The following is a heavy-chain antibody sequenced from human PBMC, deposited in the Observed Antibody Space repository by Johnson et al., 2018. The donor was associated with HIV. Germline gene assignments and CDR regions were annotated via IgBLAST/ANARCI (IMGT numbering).Heavy chain of an antibody. D-gene: IGHD6-13*01. CDR3: AKSERAAAVPDAFDI. J-gene: IGHJ3*02. CDR2: IRYDGSNK. CDR1: GFTFSSYG. Sequence: QVQLVESGGGLVQPGGSLRLSCAASGFTFSSYGMHWVRQAPGKGLEWVAVIRYDGSNKYYADSAKGRLTISRDNSKNTLYLQMNSLRAEDTAVYYCAKSERAAAVPDAFDIWGQGTMVTVSS. V-gene: IGHV3-30*02.